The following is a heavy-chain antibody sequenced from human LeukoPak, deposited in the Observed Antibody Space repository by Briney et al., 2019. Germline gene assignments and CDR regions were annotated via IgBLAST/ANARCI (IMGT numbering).Heavy chain of an antibody. CDR2: INTGGSSR. Sequence: PGGSLRLSCAASGFTFSSYWIHWVRQAPGKGLAWVSRINTGGSSRNYADSVKGRFTISRDNAKNTLHPQMNSLRAEDTAVYYCARDTVGAYDYWGQGTLVIVFS. CDR3: ARDTVGAYDY. CDR1: GFTFSSYW. J-gene: IGHJ4*02. D-gene: IGHD1-26*01. V-gene: IGHV3-74*01.